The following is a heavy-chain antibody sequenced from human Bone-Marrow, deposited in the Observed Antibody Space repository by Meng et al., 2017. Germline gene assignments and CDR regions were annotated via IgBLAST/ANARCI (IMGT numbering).Heavy chain of an antibody. CDR1: GYTFTSYD. CDR3: ARAPYSSKDWFDP. CDR2: MNPNSGNT. D-gene: IGHD6-13*01. J-gene: IGHJ5*02. Sequence: VDLVQSVCEVMKPGASVKFSCKASGYTFTSYDIHWVRQATGQGLEWMGWMNPNSGNTGYAQKFQGRVTMTRNTSISTAYMELSSLRSEDTAVYYCARAPYSSKDWFDPWGQGTLVTVSS. V-gene: IGHV1-8*01.